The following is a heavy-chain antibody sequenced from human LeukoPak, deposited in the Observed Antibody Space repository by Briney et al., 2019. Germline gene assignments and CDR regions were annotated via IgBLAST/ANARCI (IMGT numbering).Heavy chain of an antibody. V-gene: IGHV5-51*01. J-gene: IGHJ3*02. Sequence: GESLKISCKGSGYSFTSYWIGWVRQMPGKGLEWMGIIYPGDSDTRYSPSFQGQVTISADKSISTAYLQWSSLKAPDTAMYYCASRNTNCGGDCYSGAFDIWGQGTMVTVSS. CDR1: GYSFTSYW. D-gene: IGHD2-21*02. CDR2: IYPGDSDT. CDR3: ASRNTNCGGDCYSGAFDI.